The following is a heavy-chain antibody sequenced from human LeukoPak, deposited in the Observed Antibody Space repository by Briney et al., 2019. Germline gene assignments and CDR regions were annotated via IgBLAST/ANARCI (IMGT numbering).Heavy chain of an antibody. V-gene: IGHV3-30*02. CDR1: RFTFSSYS. Sequence: GGSLRLSCAASRFTFSSYSMNWVRQAPGKGLEWVAYIHTDQTIQYYADSVKGRFTISRDNSKNTQYLQMKTLRSEDTDVYYCANYISGIYFPPASWGKGPQVTVSS. J-gene: IGHJ5*02. D-gene: IGHD3-10*01. CDR3: ANYISGIYFPPAS. CDR2: IHTDQTIQ.